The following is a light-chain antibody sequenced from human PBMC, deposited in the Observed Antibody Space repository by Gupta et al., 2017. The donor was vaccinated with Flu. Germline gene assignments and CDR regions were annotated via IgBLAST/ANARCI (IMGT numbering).Light chain of an antibody. CDR3: QHEDGSCFT. CDR2: GAS. J-gene: IGKJ3*01. V-gene: IGKV3-20*01. Sequence: DQQKPGQAPRLLIYGASTRAKGIPDRFSGGGSGAEFTLTISRGEAEDFAVYYCQHEDGSCFTFGHGTKVDFK.